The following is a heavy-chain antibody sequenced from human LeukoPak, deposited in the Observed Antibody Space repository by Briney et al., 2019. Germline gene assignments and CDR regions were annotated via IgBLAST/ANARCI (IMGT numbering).Heavy chain of an antibody. CDR2: IYYSGST. CDR3: ARHSPPLGRSSWYHAFDY. CDR1: GGSISSSSYY. V-gene: IGHV4-39*01. Sequence: KPSETLSLTCTVSGGSISSSSYYWGWIRQPPGKGLEWIGSIYYSGSTYYNPSLKSRVTISVDTSKNQFSLKLSSVTAADTAVYYCARHSPPLGRSSWYHAFDYWGQGTLVTVSS. J-gene: IGHJ4*02. D-gene: IGHD6-13*01.